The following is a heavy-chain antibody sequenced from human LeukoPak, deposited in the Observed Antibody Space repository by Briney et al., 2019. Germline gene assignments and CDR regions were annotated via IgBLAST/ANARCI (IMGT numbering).Heavy chain of an antibody. CDR1: GGTFSSHA. CDR2: IIPIFGTA. Sequence: ASVKVSCKASGGTFSSHAISWVRQAPGQGLEWMGGIIPIFGTANYAQKFQGRVTITTDESTSTAYMELSSLRSEDTAVYYCAVGFYIAVAGTWGFDYWGQGTLVTVSS. CDR3: AVGFYIAVAGTWGFDY. V-gene: IGHV1-69*05. J-gene: IGHJ4*02. D-gene: IGHD6-19*01.